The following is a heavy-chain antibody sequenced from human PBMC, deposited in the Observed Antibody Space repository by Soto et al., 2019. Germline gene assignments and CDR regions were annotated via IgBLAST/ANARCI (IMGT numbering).Heavy chain of an antibody. CDR3: ARDMHIAVVMGAFDI. CDR2: INPSGGST. D-gene: IGHD2-21*01. Sequence: GASVKVSCKASGYTFTNYYMHWVRQAPGQGLEWMGIINPSGGSTSYAQKFQGRVTMTRDTSTSTVYMELSSLRSEDTAVYYCARDMHIAVVMGAFDIWGQGTMVTVS. CDR1: GYTFTNYY. J-gene: IGHJ3*02. V-gene: IGHV1-46*01.